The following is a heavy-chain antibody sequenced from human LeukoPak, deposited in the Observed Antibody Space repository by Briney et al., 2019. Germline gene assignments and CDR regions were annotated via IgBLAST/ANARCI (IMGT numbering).Heavy chain of an antibody. Sequence: TGGSLRLSCTASGFSVSSNHMSWVRQAPGKGLEWVSVIYSGGSTYYADSVKGRFTISRDNSKNTLYLQMNSLRAEDTAVYYCARYKTIAVAGSWYYYGMDVWGQGTTVTVSS. J-gene: IGHJ6*02. CDR1: GFSVSSNH. CDR3: ARYKTIAVAGSWYYYGMDV. D-gene: IGHD6-19*01. CDR2: IYSGGST. V-gene: IGHV3-53*01.